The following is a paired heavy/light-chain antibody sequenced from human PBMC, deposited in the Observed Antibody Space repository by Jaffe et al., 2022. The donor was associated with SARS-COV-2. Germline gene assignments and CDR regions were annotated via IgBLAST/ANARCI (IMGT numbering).Light chain of an antibody. J-gene: IGKJ1*01. CDR2: QAS. CDR1: QSISRW. V-gene: IGKV1-5*03. CDR3: QQYNFFPWT. Sequence: DIQMTQSPSTLSASVGDRVTITCRASQSISRWLAWYQQKPGKAPKLLISQASSLEGGIPSRFSGSGSGTEFTLTISSLQPDDFATFYCQQYNFFPWTFGQGTKVEI.
Heavy chain of an antibody. V-gene: IGHV3-43*01. CDR3: AKSGDSGTLHFYYYMDV. J-gene: IGHJ6*03. Sequence: EVQLVESGGVVVQPGGSLRLSCAASGFIFDDYPMHWVRQAPGKGLEWVSLINWDGSSTSYADSVRGRFTISRDNSKDSLYLQMNSLRTEDTALYYCAKSGDSGTLHFYYYMDVWGKGTTVTVSS. D-gene: IGHD3-10*01. CDR1: GFIFDDYP. CDR2: INWDGSST.